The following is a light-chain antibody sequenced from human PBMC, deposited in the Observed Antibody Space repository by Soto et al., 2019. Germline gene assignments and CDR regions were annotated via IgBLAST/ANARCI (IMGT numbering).Light chain of an antibody. J-gene: IGKJ3*01. CDR2: AAS. Sequence: DIQMTQSPSSLSASVGDRVTITCRASQSISSYLYCYQQKPGKAPKLLIYAASSWQSGVTSTFSGSRSGTDFTLPISSLQPEYFTTYYRQPSYSTLLFGPGTKVDL. V-gene: IGKV1-39*01. CDR1: QSISSY. CDR3: QPSYSTLL.